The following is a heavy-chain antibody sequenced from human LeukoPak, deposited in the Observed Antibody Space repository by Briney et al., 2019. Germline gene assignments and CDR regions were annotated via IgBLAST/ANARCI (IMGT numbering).Heavy chain of an antibody. CDR3: ATDIIAAAGY. V-gene: IGHV1-24*01. D-gene: IGHD6-13*01. CDR2: FDPEDGET. J-gene: IGHJ4*02. CDR1: GYTLTELS. Sequence: ASVKVSCKVSGYTLTELSMHWVRQAPGKGLEWMGGFDPEDGETIHAQKFQGRVTMTEDTSTDTAYMELSSLKSEDTAVYYCATDIIAAAGYWGQGTLVTVSS.